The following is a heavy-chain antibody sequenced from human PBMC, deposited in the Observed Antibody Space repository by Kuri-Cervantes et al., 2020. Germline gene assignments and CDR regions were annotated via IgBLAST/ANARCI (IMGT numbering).Heavy chain of an antibody. D-gene: IGHD6-19*01. CDR2: VYYSGST. J-gene: IGHJ4*02. Sequence: SETLSLTCTVSGDFVRSGSFYWSWIRQPPGKGLEWIGYVYYSGSTNINPSLKSRVTMSVDTSRNQFSLKLSSVTAADTAVYYCARDGQGWYFDYWGQGTLVTVSS. V-gene: IGHV4-61*01. CDR1: GDFVRSGSFY. CDR3: ARDGQGWYFDY.